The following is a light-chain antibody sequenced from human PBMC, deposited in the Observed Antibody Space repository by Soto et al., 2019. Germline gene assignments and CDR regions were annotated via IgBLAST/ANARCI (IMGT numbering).Light chain of an antibody. CDR3: QSYDSSLSGLL. Sequence: QSVLTQPPSVSGAPGQRVTISCTGSSSNIGAGYDVHWYQQLPGTAPKLLIYGNSNRPSGVPDRFSGSKSGTSASLAITGLXXXXXXXYYCQSYDSSLSGLLFGGGTK. J-gene: IGLJ2*01. CDR2: GNS. V-gene: IGLV1-40*01. CDR1: SSNIGAGYD.